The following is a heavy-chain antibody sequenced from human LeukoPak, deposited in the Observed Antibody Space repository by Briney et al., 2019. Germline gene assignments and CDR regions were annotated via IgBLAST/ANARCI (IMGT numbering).Heavy chain of an antibody. CDR3: ARGRLDFWSGYYNYYYYMDV. J-gene: IGHJ6*03. Sequence: AGGSLRLSCAASGFTFSSYAMSWVRQAPGKGLEWVSYISSSGSTIYYADSVKGRFTISRDNAKNSLYLQMNSLRAEDTAVYYCARGRLDFWSGYYNYYYYMDVWGKGTTVTVSS. CDR1: GFTFSSYA. D-gene: IGHD3-3*01. V-gene: IGHV3-48*04. CDR2: ISSSGSTI.